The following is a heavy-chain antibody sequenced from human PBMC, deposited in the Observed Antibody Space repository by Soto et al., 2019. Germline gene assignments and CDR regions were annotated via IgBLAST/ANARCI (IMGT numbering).Heavy chain of an antibody. CDR2: IFWDDDK. CDR3: ARLALTPAFDI. D-gene: IGHD3-9*01. CDR1: GLSLSTSGVG. Sequence: QITLKESGPTLVNPTQTLTLTCTLSGLSLSTSGVGVGWIRQPPGKALEWLALIFWDDDKRYSPFLKSRLTIIKDTSKNQVVLTMTNMDPVDTATYYCARLALTPAFDIWGQGTMVTVSS. V-gene: IGHV2-5*02. J-gene: IGHJ3*02.